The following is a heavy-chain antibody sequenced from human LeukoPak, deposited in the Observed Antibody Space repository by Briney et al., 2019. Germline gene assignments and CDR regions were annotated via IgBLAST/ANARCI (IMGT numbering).Heavy chain of an antibody. V-gene: IGHV3-30*02. CDR1: GFTFSSYW. CDR3: AKVTLLVLDY. Sequence: GGSLRLSCAASGFTFSSYWMHWVRQAPGKGLEWVAFIRYDGSNKYYADSVKGRFTISRDNSKNTLYLQMNSLRAEDTAVYYCAKVTLLVLDYWGQGTLVTVSS. CDR2: IRYDGSNK. D-gene: IGHD6-6*01. J-gene: IGHJ4*02.